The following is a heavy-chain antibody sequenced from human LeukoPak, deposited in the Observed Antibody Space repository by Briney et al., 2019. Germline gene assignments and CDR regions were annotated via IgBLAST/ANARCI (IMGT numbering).Heavy chain of an antibody. V-gene: IGHV3-23*01. CDR1: GFTFSSYA. CDR2: ISGSGGST. Sequence: GGSPRLSCAASGFTFSSYAMIWVRQAPGKGLEWVSAISGSGGSTYYADSVKGRFTISRDNSKNTLYLQMNSLRAEDTAVYYCAKSDSSGYYPLGYWGQGTLVTVSS. D-gene: IGHD3-22*01. J-gene: IGHJ4*02. CDR3: AKSDSSGYYPLGY.